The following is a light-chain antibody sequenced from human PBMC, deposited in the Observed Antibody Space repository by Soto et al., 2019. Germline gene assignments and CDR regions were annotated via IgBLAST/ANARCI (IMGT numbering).Light chain of an antibody. CDR3: QQYGSSPPLT. CDR1: QSVSSSY. J-gene: IGKJ4*01. Sequence: EIVLTQSPGTLSLSPGERATLSCRASQSVSSSYLAWYQQKPGQAPRLLIYGASSRATGIPDRFSGSGSGTHFTLTISRLEPEDFAVYYCQQYGSSPPLTFGGGTKVDIK. CDR2: GAS. V-gene: IGKV3-20*01.